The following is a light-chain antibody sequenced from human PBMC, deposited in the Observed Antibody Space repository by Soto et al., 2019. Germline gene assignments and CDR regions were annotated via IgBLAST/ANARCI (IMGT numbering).Light chain of an antibody. CDR2: EVS. CDR1: SRDVGGYNY. Sequence: QSALTQPASVSGSPGQSITISCTGTSRDVGGYNYVSWYQQHPGKAPKLIIYEVSNRPSGVSNRSSGSKSGNTASLTISGLQAEDEADYYCSSYTSSSTLDVVFGGGTELTVL. V-gene: IGLV2-14*01. CDR3: SSYTSSSTLDVV. J-gene: IGLJ2*01.